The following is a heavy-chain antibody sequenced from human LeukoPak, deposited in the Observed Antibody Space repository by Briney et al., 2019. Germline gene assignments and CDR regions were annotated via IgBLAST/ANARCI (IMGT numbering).Heavy chain of an antibody. D-gene: IGHD3-10*01. CDR2: ISYSGGT. V-gene: IGHV4-39*07. J-gene: IGHJ4*02. Sequence: SETLSLTCTVSGASVSSTTYDWGWIRQPPGKGLEWIGSISYSGGTYYNPSLKSRVTISVDTSKNQFSLKLSSVTAADTAVYCCARYWLGSGYWGQGTLVTVSS. CDR1: GASVSSTTYD. CDR3: ARYWLGSGY.